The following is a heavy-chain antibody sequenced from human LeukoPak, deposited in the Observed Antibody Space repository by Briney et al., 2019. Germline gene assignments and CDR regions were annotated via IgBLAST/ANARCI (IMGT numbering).Heavy chain of an antibody. V-gene: IGHV6-1*01. CDR3: ARETYGDYYYYYGMDV. CDR2: TYYRSKWYN. CDR1: GDSVSSNSAA. D-gene: IGHD4-17*01. Sequence: SQTLSLTCAISGDSVSSNSAARNWIRQSPSRGLEWLGRTYYRSKWYNDYAVSVKSRITINPDTSKNQFSLRLNSVTPEDTAVYYCARETYGDYYYYYGMDVWGKGTTVTVSS. J-gene: IGHJ6*04.